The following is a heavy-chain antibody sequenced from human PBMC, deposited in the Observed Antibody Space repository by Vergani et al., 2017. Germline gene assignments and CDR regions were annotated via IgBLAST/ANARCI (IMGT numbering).Heavy chain of an antibody. CDR2: ISPGASTV. J-gene: IGHJ6*02. CDR1: GFKFSDHY. V-gene: IGHV3-11*04. CDR3: AKNPGISTTRNYYGMDV. D-gene: IGHD1-1*01. Sequence: LEESGGGSVKPGGSLRLSCAASGFKFSDHYMSWIRQAPGKGLEWVSHISPGASTVSYTDSVTGRFTVSRDNDNTSLTLDMTTLRVEDTAVYYCAKNPGISTTRNYYGMDVWGQGTTVTVSS.